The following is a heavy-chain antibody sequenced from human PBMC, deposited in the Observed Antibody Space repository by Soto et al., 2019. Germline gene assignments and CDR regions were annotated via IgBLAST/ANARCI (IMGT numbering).Heavy chain of an antibody. CDR1: GYTFTSYY. D-gene: IGHD6-13*01. CDR3: ARPLLGYSSSWAYYYYGMDV. Sequence: GASVKVSCKASGYTFTSYYMHWVRQAPGQGLEWMGIINPSGGSTSYAQKFQGRVTTTRDTSTSTVYMELSSLRSEDTAVYYCARPLLGYSSSWAYYYYGMDVWGQGTTVTVSS. J-gene: IGHJ6*02. V-gene: IGHV1-46*01. CDR2: INPSGGST.